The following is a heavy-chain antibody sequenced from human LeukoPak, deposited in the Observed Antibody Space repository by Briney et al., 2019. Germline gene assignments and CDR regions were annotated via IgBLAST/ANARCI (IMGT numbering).Heavy chain of an antibody. CDR1: GYTFTELS. Sequence: AASVKVSCKVSGYTFTELSMHWVRQAPGKGLEWMGGFDPEDGETIYAQKFQGRVTMTEDTSTDTAYMELSSLRSEDTAVYYCATVDYYDSIDLAWGYWGQGTLVTVSS. J-gene: IGHJ4*02. D-gene: IGHD3-22*01. CDR2: FDPEDGET. CDR3: ATVDYYDSIDLAWGY. V-gene: IGHV1-24*01.